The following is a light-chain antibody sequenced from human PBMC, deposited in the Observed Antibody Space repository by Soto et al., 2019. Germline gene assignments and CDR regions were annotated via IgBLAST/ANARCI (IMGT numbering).Light chain of an antibody. CDR2: TAS. CDR3: QKYDSAPT. Sequence: DIQMTQSPSSLSASVGDRVTITCRPSQGIGTSLAWYQQKPGAVPKLLIHTASTLQSGVPSRFSGSGSGTDFTLTISSLQPEEVATYYCQKYDSAPTFGPGTKVEIK. J-gene: IGKJ1*01. V-gene: IGKV1-27*01. CDR1: QGIGTS.